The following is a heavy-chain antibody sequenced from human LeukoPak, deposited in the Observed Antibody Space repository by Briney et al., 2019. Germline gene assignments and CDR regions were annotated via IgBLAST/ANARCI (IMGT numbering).Heavy chain of an antibody. CDR2: FGPEDGET. CDR3: ATDILGYCSSTSCYPNFDY. CDR1: GYTLTELS. V-gene: IGHV1-24*01. Sequence: GASVKVSCKVSGYTLTELSMHWVRQAPGKGLEWMGGFGPEDGETIYAQKFQGRVTMTEDTSTDTAYMELSSLRSEDTAVYYCATDILGYCSSTSCYPNFDYWGQGTLVTVSS. J-gene: IGHJ4*02. D-gene: IGHD2-2*01.